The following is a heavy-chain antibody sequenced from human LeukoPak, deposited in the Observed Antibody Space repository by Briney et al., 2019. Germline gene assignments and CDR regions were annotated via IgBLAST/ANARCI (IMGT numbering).Heavy chain of an antibody. CDR3: ARVRPYYDGSGETFDI. CDR2: IYTSGST. CDR1: GGSISSYY. Sequence: PSETLSLTCTVSGGSISSYYWSWIRQPAGKGLEWIGRIYTSGSTNYNPSLKSRVTMSVDTSKNQFSLKLSSVTAADTAVYYCARVRPYYDGSGETFDIWGQGTMVTVSS. V-gene: IGHV4-4*07. D-gene: IGHD3-22*01. J-gene: IGHJ3*02.